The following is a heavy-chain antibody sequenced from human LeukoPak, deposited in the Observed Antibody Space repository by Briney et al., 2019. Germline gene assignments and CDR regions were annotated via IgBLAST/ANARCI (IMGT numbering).Heavy chain of an antibody. D-gene: IGHD3-22*01. J-gene: IGHJ4*02. V-gene: IGHV4-61*02. Sequence: PSQTLSLTCTVSGGSISSGSYYWSWIRQPAGKGLEWIGRIYTIGSTNYNPSLKSRVTISLDTSENHFSLKLSSVTAADTAVYYCARVTTGGYYNYWGQGTLVTVSS. CDR2: IYTIGST. CDR1: GGSISSGSYY. CDR3: ARVTTGGYYNY.